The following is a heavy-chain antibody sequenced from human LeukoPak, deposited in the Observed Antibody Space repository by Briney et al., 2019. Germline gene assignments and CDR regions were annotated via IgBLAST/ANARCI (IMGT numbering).Heavy chain of an antibody. CDR1: GYTLTELS. J-gene: IGHJ6*03. CDR3: ARDFDGYDLKGGRYCYYMDV. D-gene: IGHD5-12*01. Sequence: ASVKVSCKVSGYTLTELSMHWVRQAPGKGLEWMGGFDPEDGETIYAQKFQGRVTMTEDTSTDTAYMELSSLRAEDTAMYYCARDFDGYDLKGGRYCYYMDVWGKGTTVTISS. CDR2: FDPEDGET. V-gene: IGHV1-24*01.